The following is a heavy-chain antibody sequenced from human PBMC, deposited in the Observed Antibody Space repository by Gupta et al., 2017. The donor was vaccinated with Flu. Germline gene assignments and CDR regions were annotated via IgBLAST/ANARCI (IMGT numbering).Heavy chain of an antibody. D-gene: IGHD1-26*01. CDR3: ARDSWDDSGDFYPVGQ. J-gene: IGHJ4*02. Sequence: GGTISNYYWSWIGQTAGKGLEWIGRSHSREGTNDNPSLKSRLTLSVETSKNQFSLRLTAVTAADTAVYYCARDSWDDSGDFYPVGQGGKGMLVSVSS. CDR2: SHSREGT. V-gene: IGHV4-4*07. CDR1: GGTISNYY.